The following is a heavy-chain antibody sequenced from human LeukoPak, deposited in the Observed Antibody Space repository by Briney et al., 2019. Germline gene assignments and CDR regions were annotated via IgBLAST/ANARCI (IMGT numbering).Heavy chain of an antibody. CDR1: GGSISSYY. CDR2: IYYSGST. D-gene: IGHD3-10*01. Sequence: SETLSLTCTVSGGSISSYYWSWIRQPPGKGLEWIGYIYYSGSTNYNPSLKSRVTISLDTSKNQFSLNLSSVTAADTAVYYCARRSYGSASPLRMDVWGQGTTDTVSS. J-gene: IGHJ6*02. CDR3: ARRSYGSASPLRMDV. V-gene: IGHV4-59*08.